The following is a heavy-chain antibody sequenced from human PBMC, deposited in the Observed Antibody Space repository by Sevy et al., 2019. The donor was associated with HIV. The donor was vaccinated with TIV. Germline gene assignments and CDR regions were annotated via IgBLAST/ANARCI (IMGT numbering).Heavy chain of an antibody. V-gene: IGHV4-61*01. CDR2: ISYIEST. J-gene: IGHJ4*02. D-gene: IGHD6-13*01. CDR1: GGSVSSGNSY. CDR3: VRDRIAAAGGYFDY. Sequence: SETLSLTCTVSGGSVSSGNSYWSWIRQPPGKGLEWIGYISYIESTNYNPSLKSRVTISVDTSKNQLSLRLSSLTAADTAIYYCVRDRIAAAGGYFDYWGQGTLVTVSS.